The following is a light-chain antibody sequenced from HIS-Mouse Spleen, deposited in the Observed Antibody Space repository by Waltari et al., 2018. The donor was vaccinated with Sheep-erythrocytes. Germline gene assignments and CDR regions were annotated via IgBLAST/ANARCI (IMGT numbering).Light chain of an antibody. CDR2: DKSDSDK. V-gene: IGLV5-45*03. CDR3: MICHSSAWV. J-gene: IGLJ3*02. CDR1: RGIDVGTYR. Sequence: QAVLTQPSSLFASPGALASLTCTLRRGIDVGTYRIYWYQQKPGSPPQYVLGDKSDSDKQHGCGVPCRFSGTKAASDNAGILPTSGLQSEDEADYYWMICHSSAWVFGGGTKLTVL.